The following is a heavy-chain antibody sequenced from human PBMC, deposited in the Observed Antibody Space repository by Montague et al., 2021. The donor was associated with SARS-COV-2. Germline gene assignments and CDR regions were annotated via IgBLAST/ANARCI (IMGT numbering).Heavy chain of an antibody. CDR3: ARREYSYGWGG. Sequence: SETLSLTCTVTGGPISGSSDYWGWIRQSPGKGLEWIASVDYSGNTYYSPSLKSRLTISVDTSKNRFSLKLNTVAAADTALYYCARREYSYGWGGWGQGTLVTVSS. J-gene: IGHJ4*02. CDR2: VDYSGNT. V-gene: IGHV4-39*01. D-gene: IGHD5-18*01. CDR1: GGPISGSSDY.